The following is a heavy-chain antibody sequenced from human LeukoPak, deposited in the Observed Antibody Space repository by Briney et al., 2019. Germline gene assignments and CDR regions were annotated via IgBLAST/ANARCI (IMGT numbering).Heavy chain of an antibody. D-gene: IGHD6-13*01. CDR1: AFTFDDYG. V-gene: IGHV3-20*04. CDR2: NNCNGGST. CDR3: ARDRGGYSSCWTIIDY. Sequence: WGVLRLSCSASAFTFDDYGMSRVRQAPPKGLEWGFGNNCNGGSTGYSDSLKGRFIISSDNAKNYLYLQLNSLIAEETASYYCARDRGGYSSCWTIIDYWGQGTLVTVSS. J-gene: IGHJ4*02.